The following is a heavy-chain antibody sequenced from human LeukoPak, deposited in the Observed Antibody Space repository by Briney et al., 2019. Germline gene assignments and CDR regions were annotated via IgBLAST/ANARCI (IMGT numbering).Heavy chain of an antibody. Sequence: GGSLRLSCAASGFTFSSYGMHWVRQAPGKGLEWVAVISYDGSNKYYADSVKGRFTISRDNSKNTLYLQMNSLGAEDTAVYYCAKDSLVYYDFWSGYLDYWGQGTLVTVSS. J-gene: IGHJ4*02. CDR3: AKDSLVYYDFWSGYLDY. CDR1: GFTFSSYG. D-gene: IGHD3-3*01. CDR2: ISYDGSNK. V-gene: IGHV3-30*18.